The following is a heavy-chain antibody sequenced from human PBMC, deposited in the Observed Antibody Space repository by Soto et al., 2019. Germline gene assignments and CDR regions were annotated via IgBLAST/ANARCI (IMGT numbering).Heavy chain of an antibody. J-gene: IGHJ2*01. Sequence: QLQLQESGPGLVKPSETLSLTCTVSGGSISSSSYYWGWIRQPPGKGLEWIGSIYYSGSTYYNPSLKSRVTISVYTSKNQFSLKLSSVTAADTAVYYCARRTMLGTAMASYWYFDLWGRGTLVTVSS. V-gene: IGHV4-39*01. CDR3: ARRTMLGTAMASYWYFDL. CDR1: GGSISSSSYY. D-gene: IGHD5-18*01. CDR2: IYYSGST.